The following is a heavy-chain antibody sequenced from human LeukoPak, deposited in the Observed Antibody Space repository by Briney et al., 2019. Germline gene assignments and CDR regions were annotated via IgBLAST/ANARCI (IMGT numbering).Heavy chain of an antibody. CDR2: ISSSGSTI. V-gene: IGHV3-48*03. D-gene: IGHD3-3*01. CDR1: GFTFSSYE. Sequence: GGSLRLSCAASGFTFSSYEMNWVRQAPGKGLEWVSFISSSGSTIYYADSVKGRFTISRDNSKNTLYLQMNSLRAEDTAIYYCATALRFLEWYPYWGQGTLVTVSS. J-gene: IGHJ4*02. CDR3: ATALRFLEWYPY.